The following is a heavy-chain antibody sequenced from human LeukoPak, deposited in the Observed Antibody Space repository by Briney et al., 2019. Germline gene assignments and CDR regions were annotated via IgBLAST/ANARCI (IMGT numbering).Heavy chain of an antibody. CDR2: INSGSTYT. CDR3: ARSLTTLTYEGY. D-gene: IGHD1-1*01. CDR1: GFTFSSYM. J-gene: IGHJ4*02. Sequence: PGGSLRLSCAASGFTFSSYMMNWVRQAPGKGLEWVSSINSGSTYTYYTESVKGRFTVSRDNAKNSLFLQMNSLRAEDTAIYYCARSLTTLTYEGYWGQGTLVTVPS. V-gene: IGHV3-21*01.